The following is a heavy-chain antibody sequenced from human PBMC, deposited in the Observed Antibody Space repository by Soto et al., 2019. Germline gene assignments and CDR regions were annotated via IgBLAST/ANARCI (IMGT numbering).Heavy chain of an antibody. CDR3: AKETYLSGSFPYYFDY. CDR1: GFTFSSYA. J-gene: IGHJ4*02. V-gene: IGHV3-23*01. CDR2: ISGSGGST. Sequence: PAGSLRLSCAASGFTFSSYAMSWVLQAPGKGLEWVSAISGSGGSTYYADSVKGRFTISRDNSKNTLYLQMNSLRAEDTAVYYCAKETYLSGSFPYYFDYWGQGTLVTVSS. D-gene: IGHD1-26*01.